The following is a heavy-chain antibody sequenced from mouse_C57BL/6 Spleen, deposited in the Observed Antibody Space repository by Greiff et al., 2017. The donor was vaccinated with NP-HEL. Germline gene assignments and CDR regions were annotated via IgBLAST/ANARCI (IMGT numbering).Heavy chain of an antibody. CDR2: INPSSGYT. V-gene: IGHV1-4*01. Sequence: VKLVESGAELARPGASVKMSCKASGYTFTSYTMHWVKQRPGQGLEWIGYINPSSGYTKYNQKFKDKATLTADKSSSTAYMQLSSLTSEDSAVYYCARDNAMDYWGQGTSVTVSS. J-gene: IGHJ4*01. CDR3: ARDNAMDY. CDR1: GYTFTSYT.